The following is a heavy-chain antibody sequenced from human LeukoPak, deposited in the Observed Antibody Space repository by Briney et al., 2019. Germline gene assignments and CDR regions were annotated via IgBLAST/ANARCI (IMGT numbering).Heavy chain of an antibody. V-gene: IGHV4-4*07. CDR2: IYTSGST. J-gene: IGHJ4*02. CDR3: ARDRGFRDSSGYADY. D-gene: IGHD3-22*01. Sequence: PSETLSLTCAVYGGSFSGYYWSWIRQPAGKGLEWIGRIYTSGSTNYNPSLKSRVTMSVDTSKNQFSLKLSSVTAADTAVYYCARDRGFRDSSGYADYWGQGTLVTVSS. CDR1: GGSFSGYY.